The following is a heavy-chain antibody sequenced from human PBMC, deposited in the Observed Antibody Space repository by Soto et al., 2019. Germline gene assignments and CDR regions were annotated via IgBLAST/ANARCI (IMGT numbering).Heavy chain of an antibody. CDR1: GYVFPDFD. D-gene: IGHD1-26*01. J-gene: IGHJ4*02. Sequence: QVQLVQSGPEVKKAGASMKVSCWASGYVFPDFDINWVRLAPGRGLEGMGCMNPNSGYTRYSSKFEGRVSMTRDTSITNAYLAVLGPRPADTAIYFCARALPGLGPLGFWAQGTPVTVSS. CDR2: MNPNSGYT. V-gene: IGHV1-8*01. CDR3: ARALPGLGPLGF.